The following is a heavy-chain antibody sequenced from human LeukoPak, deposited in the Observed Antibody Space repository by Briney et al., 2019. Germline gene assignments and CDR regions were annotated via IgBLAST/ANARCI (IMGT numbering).Heavy chain of an antibody. J-gene: IGHJ6*02. Sequence: GGSLRLSCAASGFTFSSYGMHWVRQAPGKGLEWVAVIWYDGSNKYYADSVKGRFTISRDNSKNTLYLQMNSLRAEDTAVYYCARNDFWSGYLIYYYYGMDVWGQGTTVTVSS. CDR3: ARNDFWSGYLIYYYYGMDV. V-gene: IGHV3-30*19. D-gene: IGHD3-3*01. CDR2: IWYDGSNK. CDR1: GFTFSSYG.